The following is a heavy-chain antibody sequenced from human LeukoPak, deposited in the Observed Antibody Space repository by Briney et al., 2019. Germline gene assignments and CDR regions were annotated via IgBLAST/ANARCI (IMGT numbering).Heavy chain of an antibody. CDR3: ARGRGGHYDY. CDR1: GFTFSTYA. J-gene: IGHJ4*02. D-gene: IGHD1-26*01. V-gene: IGHV3-64*02. CDR2: ISSDGGKT. Sequence: GSLRLSGTASGFTFSTYAMHWVRLAPGKGLEYVSAISSDGGKTYYADSVKDRFTISRDNSKNTLYLQMGSLRAEDMAVYYCARGRGGHYDYWGQGSLVTVSS.